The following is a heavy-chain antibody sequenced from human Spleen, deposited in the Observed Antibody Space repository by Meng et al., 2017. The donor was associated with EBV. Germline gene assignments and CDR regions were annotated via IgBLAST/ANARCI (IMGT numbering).Heavy chain of an antibody. CDR2: INYSGTT. J-gene: IGHJ4*02. V-gene: IGHV4-31*11. CDR1: GDSIHRGGYS. CDR3: ARRGGVDY. D-gene: IGHD3-16*01. Sequence: QVTPPVSGPGLAKPSQTTSLTCAVPGDSIHRGGYSWSWIRQPPGKGLEWIGNINYSGTTYYNPSLKSRVTISIAMSKNQFSLKLSSVTAADTAVYYCARRGGVDYWCQGTLVTVSS.